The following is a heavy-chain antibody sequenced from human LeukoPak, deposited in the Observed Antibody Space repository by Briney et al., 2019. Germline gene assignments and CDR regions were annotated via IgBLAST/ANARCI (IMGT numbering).Heavy chain of an antibody. V-gene: IGHV1-18*01. D-gene: IGHD3-10*01. CDR2: ISAYNGNT. J-gene: IGHJ4*02. Sequence: ASVKVSCKASGHTFTSYGISWVRPAPGQGLEWMGWISAYNGNTNYAQKLQGRVTMTTDTSTSTAYMELRSLRSDDTAVYYCASSSYYYGSGSYYPFDYWGQGTLGTVSS. CDR1: GHTFTSYG. CDR3: ASSSYYYGSGSYYPFDY.